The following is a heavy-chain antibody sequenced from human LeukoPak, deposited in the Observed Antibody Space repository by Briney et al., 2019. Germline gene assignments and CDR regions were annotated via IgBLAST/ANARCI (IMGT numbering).Heavy chain of an antibody. CDR1: GFSFSYYW. J-gene: IGHJ4*02. V-gene: IGHV3-7*02. CDR2: IKQDASEE. D-gene: IGHD2-8*02. CDR3: ASVKHQVNDSSTGRFDY. Sequence: PGGSLRLSCAASGFSFSYYWMGWFRQAPGKGLEWVANIKQDASEEYYVDSVKGRFTISRDNAKNSPYLQMDSLRAEDTAVYYCASVKHQVNDSSTGRFDYWGQGTLVTVSS.